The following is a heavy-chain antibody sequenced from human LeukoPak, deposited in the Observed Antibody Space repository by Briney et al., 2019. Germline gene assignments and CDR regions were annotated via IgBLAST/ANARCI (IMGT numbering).Heavy chain of an antibody. V-gene: IGHV4-59*08. CDR1: GDSISSYY. D-gene: IGHD5-12*01. J-gene: IGHJ4*02. CDR3: ARHGGAYDFDH. CDR2: IDYIGSA. Sequence: PAETLSLTCTVSGDSISSYYWSWIRQPPGKGLEWIGYIDYIGSANYNPSLKSRVTLSLDTSKNHFSLKLSSVTAADTAVYYCARHGGAYDFDHWGQGTLVTVSS.